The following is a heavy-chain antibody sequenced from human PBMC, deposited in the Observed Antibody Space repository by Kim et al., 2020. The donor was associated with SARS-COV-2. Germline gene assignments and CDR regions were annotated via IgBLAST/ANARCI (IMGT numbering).Heavy chain of an antibody. J-gene: IGHJ3*02. CDR3: AKATLRYFDWFVMGAFDI. CDR2: ISGSGGST. Sequence: GGSLRLSCAASGFTFSSYAMSWVRQAPGKGLEWVSAISGSGGSTYYADSVKGRFTISRDNSKNTLYLQMNSLRAEDTAVYYCAKATLRYFDWFVMGAFDIWGQGTMVTVSS. V-gene: IGHV3-23*01. CDR1: GFTFSSYA. D-gene: IGHD3-9*01.